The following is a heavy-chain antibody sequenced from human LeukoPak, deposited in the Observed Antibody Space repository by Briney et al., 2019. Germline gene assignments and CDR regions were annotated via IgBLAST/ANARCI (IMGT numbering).Heavy chain of an antibody. CDR3: ARDRQWFGELSWFDP. J-gene: IGHJ5*02. D-gene: IGHD3-10*01. Sequence: PSETLSLTCTVSGGSISSGSYYWSWIRQPAGKGLEWIGRIYTSGSTNYNPSLKSRVTMSVDTSKNQFSLKLSSVTAADTAVYYCARDRQWFGELSWFDPWGQGTLVTVSS. CDR1: GGSISSGSYY. CDR2: IYTSGST. V-gene: IGHV4-61*02.